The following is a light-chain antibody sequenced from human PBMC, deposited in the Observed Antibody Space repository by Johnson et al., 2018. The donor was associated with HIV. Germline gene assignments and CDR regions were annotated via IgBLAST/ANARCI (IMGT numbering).Light chain of an antibody. Sequence: QSVLTQPPSVSAAPGQKVTISCSGSSSNIGNNYVSWYQQLPGTAPKLLIYDNNKRPSGIPDRFSGSKSGTSATLGISGLQTGAEADYYCGTWDSRLNVYLFGPGTNVTVL. J-gene: IGLJ1*01. CDR1: SSNIGNNY. V-gene: IGLV1-51*01. CDR2: DNN. CDR3: GTWDSRLNVYL.